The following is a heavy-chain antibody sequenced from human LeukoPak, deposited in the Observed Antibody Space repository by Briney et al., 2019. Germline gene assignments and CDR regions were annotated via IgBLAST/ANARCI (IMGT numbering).Heavy chain of an antibody. D-gene: IGHD6-6*01. J-gene: IGHJ3*02. CDR1: GYTFTGYY. CDR2: INPNSGGT. CDR3: AGLPSSSRGAFDI. V-gene: IGHV1-2*02. Sequence: ASVKVSCKASGYTFTGYYMHWVRQAPGQGLEWMGWINPNSGGTNYAQKLQGRVTMTTDTSTSTAYMELRSLRSDDTAVYYCAGLPSSSRGAFDIWGQGTMVTVSS.